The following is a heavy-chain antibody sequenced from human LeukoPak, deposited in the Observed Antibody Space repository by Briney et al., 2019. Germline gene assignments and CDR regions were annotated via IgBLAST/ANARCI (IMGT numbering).Heavy chain of an antibody. CDR3: ARVRRDMNGSVGRTTECSDYYYMDV. D-gene: IGHD1/OR15-1a*01. V-gene: IGHV3-7*01. CDR1: GFTFSSYS. CDR2: IKHDGSEK. Sequence: PGGSLRLSCAASGFTFSSYSMSWVRQPPGKGLEWVANIKHDGSEKYYIDSKKGRFTISRDNAKHSSCLLMNRLGAEDTAVYYGARVRRDMNGSVGRTTECSDYYYMDVCGKGATVTVSS. J-gene: IGHJ6*03.